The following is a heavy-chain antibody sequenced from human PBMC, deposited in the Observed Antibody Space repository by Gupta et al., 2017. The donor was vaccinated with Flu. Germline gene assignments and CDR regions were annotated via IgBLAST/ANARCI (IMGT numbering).Heavy chain of an antibody. CDR3: ARGPSYDSGSYSFGMDV. J-gene: IGHJ6*02. CDR2: IIPMFGTP. D-gene: IGHD1-26*01. V-gene: IGHV1-69*06. Sequence: PGQGLEWMGGIIPMFGTPNHAQKFQGRVTITADKSTRTAYMELSSLRSEDTAVYYCARGPSYDSGSYSFGMDVWGQGTTVTVAS.